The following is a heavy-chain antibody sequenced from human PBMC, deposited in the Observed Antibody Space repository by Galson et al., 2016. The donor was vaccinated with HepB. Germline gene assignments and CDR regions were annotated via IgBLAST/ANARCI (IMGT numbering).Heavy chain of an antibody. V-gene: IGHV4-4*02. CDR3: AAVKPLSYYFNY. Sequence: SETLFLTCAVSGDSISSSIFWSWVRQLPGKGLEWIGDIYHSGSTIYNPSLKSRVTMSVDKSKTQFSLRLISVTAADTAVYYCAAVKPLSYYFNYWGQGTLVTVSS. D-gene: IGHD3-16*02. J-gene: IGHJ4*02. CDR2: IYHSGST. CDR1: GDSISSSIF.